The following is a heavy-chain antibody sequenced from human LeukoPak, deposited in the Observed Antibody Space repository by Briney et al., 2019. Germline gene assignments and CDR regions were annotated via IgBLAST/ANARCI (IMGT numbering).Heavy chain of an antibody. CDR1: GYSFTSYW. J-gene: IGHJ6*02. Sequence: GESLKISCKGSGYSFTSYWIGWVHQMPGKGLEWMGIIYPGDSDTRYSPSFQGQVTISADKSISTAYLQWSSLKASDTAMYYCARRGTAVTGYYYYGMDVWGQGTTVTVSS. V-gene: IGHV5-51*07. CDR2: IYPGDSDT. CDR3: ARRGTAVTGYYYYGMDV. D-gene: IGHD4-23*01.